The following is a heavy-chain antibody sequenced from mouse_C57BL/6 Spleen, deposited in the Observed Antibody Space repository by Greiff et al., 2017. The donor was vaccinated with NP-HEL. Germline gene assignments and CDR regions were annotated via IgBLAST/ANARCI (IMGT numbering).Heavy chain of an antibody. V-gene: IGHV1-82*01. CDR2: IYPGDGDT. D-gene: IGHD2-3*01. CDR3: ARGMGYYAMDY. Sequence: QVQLQQSGPELVKPGASVKISCKASGYAFSSSWMNWVKQRPGKGLEWIGRIYPGDGDTNYNGKFKGKATLTADKSSSTAYMQLSSLASEDSAVYFCARGMGYYAMDYWGQGTSVTVSS. CDR1: GYAFSSSW. J-gene: IGHJ4*01.